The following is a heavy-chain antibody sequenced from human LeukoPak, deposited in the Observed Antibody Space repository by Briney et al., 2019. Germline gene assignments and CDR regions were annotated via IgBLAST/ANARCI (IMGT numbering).Heavy chain of an antibody. CDR2: IRFDGSEK. J-gene: IGHJ5*02. CDR3: AKDRYYYDSSGYTWFDP. CDR1: GFSFSSYG. D-gene: IGHD3-22*01. V-gene: IGHV3-30*02. Sequence: PGGSLRLSCVASGFSFSSYGMHWVRRAPGKGLEWMTFIRFDGSEKYYADSVKGRFTISRDNSKNTLYLQMNSLRAEDTAVYYCAKDRYYYDSSGYTWFDPWGQGTLVTVSS.